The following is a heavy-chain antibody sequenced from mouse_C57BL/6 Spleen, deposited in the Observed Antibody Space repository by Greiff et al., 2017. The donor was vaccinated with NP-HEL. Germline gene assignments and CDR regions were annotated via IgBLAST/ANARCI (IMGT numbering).Heavy chain of an antibody. V-gene: IGHV1-82*01. CDR3: VYYCYDFAY. CDR2: IYPGDGDT. D-gene: IGHD2-2*01. Sequence: VQLQQSGPELVKPGASVKLSCKASGYAFSSYWMNWVKQRPGKGLEWIGRIYPGDGDTNYNGKFKGKATLTADKSSSTAYMQLCSLTSVDSSVYICVYYCYDFAYWGQGTLVTVSA. J-gene: IGHJ3*01. CDR1: GYAFSSYW.